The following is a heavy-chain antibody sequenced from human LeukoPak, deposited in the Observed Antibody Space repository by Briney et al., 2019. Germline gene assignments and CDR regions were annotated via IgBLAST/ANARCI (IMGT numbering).Heavy chain of an antibody. CDR1: GFTFSSYW. V-gene: IGHV3-74*01. Sequence: GGSLRLSCAASGFTFSSYWMHWVRQAPGKGLVWVSRINSDGSSTSYADSVKGRFTISRDNSKNTLYLQMSSLRAEDTAVYYCVKGKYYYDSSGYPLSNYFGYWGQGTLVTVSS. CDR3: VKGKYYYDSSGYPLSNYFGY. J-gene: IGHJ4*02. CDR2: INSDGSST. D-gene: IGHD3-22*01.